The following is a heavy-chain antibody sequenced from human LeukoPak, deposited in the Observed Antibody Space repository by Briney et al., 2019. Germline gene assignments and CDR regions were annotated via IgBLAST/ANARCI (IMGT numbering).Heavy chain of an antibody. CDR3: VRFTVDSEDY. D-gene: IGHD2-21*01. J-gene: IGHJ4*02. CDR1: GITFSSHA. Sequence: PGGSLRLSCAASGITFSSHAMSWVRRAPGKGLVWVSRINSDGSSTNYADSVKGRFTISRDNAKNTLYLQMNSLRAEDTAVYYCVRFTVDSEDYWGQGTLVTVSP. CDR2: INSDGSST. V-gene: IGHV3-74*01.